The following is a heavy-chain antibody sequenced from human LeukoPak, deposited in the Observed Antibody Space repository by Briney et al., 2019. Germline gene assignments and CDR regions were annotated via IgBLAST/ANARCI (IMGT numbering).Heavy chain of an antibody. D-gene: IGHD6-19*01. CDR3: ARGVPASVAGSFDY. V-gene: IGHV3-21*01. J-gene: IGHJ4*02. Sequence: GGSLRLSCAAPGFPFRSYTMNWVRQTPAKGLELVSSIRSSGTDLYYADSVRGRFTISRDNAKNSLYLQINSLTTEDTAVYYCARGVPASVAGSFDYWGQGILVTVSS. CDR1: GFPFRSYT. CDR2: IRSSGTDL.